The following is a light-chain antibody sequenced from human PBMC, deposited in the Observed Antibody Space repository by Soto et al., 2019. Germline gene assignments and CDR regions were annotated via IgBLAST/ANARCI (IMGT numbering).Light chain of an antibody. CDR2: GAS. Sequence: EIVMTQSPATLSVSPGERATLSCRASQSVSSNLAWYQQKPGQAPRLLIYGASTRATGIPARFSGSGSGTEFTLTLSSLQSEDFAVYCCQQYNNWPATFGQGTKVEIK. CDR3: QQYNNWPAT. J-gene: IGKJ1*01. V-gene: IGKV3-15*01. CDR1: QSVSSN.